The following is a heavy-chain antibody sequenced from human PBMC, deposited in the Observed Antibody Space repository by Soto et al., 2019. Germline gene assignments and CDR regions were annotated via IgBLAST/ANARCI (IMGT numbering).Heavy chain of an antibody. CDR1: GFTFSSYA. D-gene: IGHD5-12*01. CDR2: ISYDGSNK. CDR3: ARDGRLRSYYFDY. Sequence: QVQLVESGGGVVQPGRSLRLSCAASGFTFSSYAMHWVRQAPGKGLEWVAVISYDGSNKYYADSVKGRFTISRDNSKHTLYLQMNSLRAEDTAVYYCARDGRLRSYYFDYWGQGTLVTVSS. J-gene: IGHJ4*02. V-gene: IGHV3-30-3*01.